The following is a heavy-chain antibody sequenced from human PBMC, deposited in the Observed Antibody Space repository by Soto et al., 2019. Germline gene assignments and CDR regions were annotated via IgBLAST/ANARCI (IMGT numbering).Heavy chain of an antibody. J-gene: IGHJ4*02. CDR2: IYHSGST. V-gene: IGHV4-4*02. Sequence: SQTLCLTYAVSGGTISSSNWWSWVRQPPGKGLEWIGEIYHSGSTNYNPSLKSRVTRSVDKSKNQFSLKLSSVTAADTAVYYCARESVLRNYYDSSGSYYFDYWGQGTLVTVSS. CDR3: ARESVLRNYYDSSGSYYFDY. D-gene: IGHD3-22*01. CDR1: GGTISSSNW.